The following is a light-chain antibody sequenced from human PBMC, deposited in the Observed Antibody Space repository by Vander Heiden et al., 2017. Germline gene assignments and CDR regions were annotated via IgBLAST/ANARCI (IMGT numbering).Light chain of an antibody. CDR2: YVS. CDR1: SSDVGSYNL. Sequence: QSALTQPASVSGSPGQSITISCTGTSSDVGSYNLVSWYHQHPRKAPKLMIYYVSKRPSGVSNRFSGSKSGNTASLTISGLQAEDEADYYCCSYAGSNTYVFGTGTKVTVL. V-gene: IGLV2-23*02. CDR3: CSYAGSNTYV. J-gene: IGLJ1*01.